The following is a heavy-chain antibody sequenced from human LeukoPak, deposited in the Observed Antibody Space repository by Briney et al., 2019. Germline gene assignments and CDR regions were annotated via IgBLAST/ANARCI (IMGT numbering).Heavy chain of an antibody. D-gene: IGHD2-2*01. CDR2: ISAYSGNT. V-gene: IGHV1-18*01. J-gene: IGHJ4*02. Sequence: ASVKVSCKASGSTFTSYGISWVRQAPGQGLEWMGWISAYSGNTNYAQKLQGRVTMTTDTSTSTAYMELRSLRSDDTAVYYCARSWGVVVPAAIDYWGQGTLVTVSS. CDR1: GSTFTSYG. CDR3: ARSWGVVVPAAIDY.